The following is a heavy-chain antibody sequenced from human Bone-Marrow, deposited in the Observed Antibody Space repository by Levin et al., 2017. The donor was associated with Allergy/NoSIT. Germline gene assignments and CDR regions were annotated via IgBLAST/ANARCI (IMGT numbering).Heavy chain of an antibody. CDR2: AWYAGTNK. CDR1: GFSFSSHV. V-gene: IGHV3-33*01. J-gene: IGHJ6*02. CDR3: ARDSSGYGMDV. Sequence: GGSLRLSCAASGFSFSSHVMHWVRQAPGKGPEWVAVAWYAGTNKYYADSVKGRLTISRDNSKNTLYLQMNSLRDEDTAVYYCARDSSGYGMDVWGQGTTVIVSS.